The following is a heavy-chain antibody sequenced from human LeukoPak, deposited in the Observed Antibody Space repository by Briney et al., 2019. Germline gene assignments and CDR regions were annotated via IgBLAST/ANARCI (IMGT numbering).Heavy chain of an antibody. CDR2: IKQDGSEK. CDR3: ARGPHYDFWSGYRRDWYFDL. Sequence: PGGSLRLSCAASGFTFSSYWMSWVRQAPGKGLEWVANIKQDGSEKYYVDSVKGRFTISRDNAKNSLYLQMNSLRAEDTAVYYCARGPHYDFWSGYRRDWYFDLWAVAPWSLSPQ. J-gene: IGHJ2*01. CDR1: GFTFSSYW. V-gene: IGHV3-7*01. D-gene: IGHD3-3*01.